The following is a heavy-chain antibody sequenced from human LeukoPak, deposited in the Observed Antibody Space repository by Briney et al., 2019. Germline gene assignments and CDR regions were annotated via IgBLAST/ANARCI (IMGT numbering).Heavy chain of an antibody. CDR1: GGSISSYY. D-gene: IGHD3-22*01. V-gene: IGHV4-59*01. CDR2: IHYSGTT. CDR3: ARGGDYDSSAYHYIHAFDI. Sequence: SETLSLTCTVSGGSISSYYWSWIRQPPGKGLEWIAYIHYSGTTDYNPSLRSRVTISVDTSKNQFSLKLSSLTAADTAVYYCARGGDYDSSAYHYIHAFDIWGQGTMVTVSS. J-gene: IGHJ3*02.